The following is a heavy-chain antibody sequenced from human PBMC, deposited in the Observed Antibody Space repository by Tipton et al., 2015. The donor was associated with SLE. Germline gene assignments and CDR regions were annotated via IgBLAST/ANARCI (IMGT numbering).Heavy chain of an antibody. V-gene: IGHV4-59*12. J-gene: IGHJ4*02. CDR1: GDSIGTYY. CDR2: VYYTGYT. D-gene: IGHD1-14*01. CDR3: ARPDRY. Sequence: GLVKPSETLSLTCTVSGDSIGTYYWSWIRQPPGKGLEWIGYVYYTGYTNYNPSLKSRVTISLDTSKNQFSLKMTSVTAADTAVYYCARPDRYWGQGSLVTVPS.